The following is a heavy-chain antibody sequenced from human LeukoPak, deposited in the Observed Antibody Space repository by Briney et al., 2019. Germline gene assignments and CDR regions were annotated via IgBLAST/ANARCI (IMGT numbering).Heavy chain of an antibody. CDR2: IDEDGGEK. V-gene: IGHV3-7*01. CDR3: APEPSDDVEX. Sequence: GGSLRLSCAASGITFRRHWMSWVRQAPGKGLEWVANIDEDGGEKNYVDSVKGRFTISRDNAKNSWYLQMNSLRTEDTAMYYCAPEPSDDVEXWGQGILVTV. CDR1: GITFRRHW. D-gene: IGHD5-24*01. J-gene: IGHJ4*02.